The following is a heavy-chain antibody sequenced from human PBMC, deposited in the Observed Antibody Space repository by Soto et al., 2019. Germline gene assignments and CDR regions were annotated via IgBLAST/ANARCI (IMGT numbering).Heavy chain of an antibody. D-gene: IGHD1-26*01. CDR1: GFTFSIFA. Sequence: GGSLRPSCGASGFTFSIFAMGWVRQGPGKGLEWVAVVSIGGSTHYADSVRGRFTISRDNSKKTLSLQMNSLTAEDTAVYFCAKRRGAGGNFEYWGQGALVTVSS. CDR3: AKRRGAGGNFEY. J-gene: IGHJ4*02. CDR2: VSIGGST. V-gene: IGHV3-23*01.